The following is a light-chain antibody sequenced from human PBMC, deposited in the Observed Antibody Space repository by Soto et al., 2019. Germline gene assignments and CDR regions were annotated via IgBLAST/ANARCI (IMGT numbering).Light chain of an antibody. Sequence: EVALTQSPGTLSLSPGERATLSCRASQTITNNFLAWYQQKLGQRPRLLLFGASSRATGIPDRFSGSGSGSDFTLTISRLEPEDFAVYYCQQYGSSPWTFGQGTKVDIK. CDR3: QQYGSSPWT. CDR1: QTITNNF. CDR2: GAS. V-gene: IGKV3-20*01. J-gene: IGKJ1*01.